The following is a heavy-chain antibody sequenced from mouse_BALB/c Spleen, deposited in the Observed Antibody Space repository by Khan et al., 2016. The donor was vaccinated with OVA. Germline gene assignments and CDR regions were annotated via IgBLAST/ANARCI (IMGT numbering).Heavy chain of an antibody. CDR2: INPRSGYT. J-gene: IGHJ4*01. CDR1: GYTFTSNT. CDR3: ARRTTGYTMDS. D-gene: IGHD2-14*01. Sequence: VQLQESGAELARPGASVRMSCKASGYTFTSNTMHWIKQRPGQGLEWIGYINPRSGYTNYNQNFKDKATLTADKSSSTAYMQLSSLTSEDSAVYYCARRTTGYTMDSWGQGTSGTVSS. V-gene: IGHV1-4*01.